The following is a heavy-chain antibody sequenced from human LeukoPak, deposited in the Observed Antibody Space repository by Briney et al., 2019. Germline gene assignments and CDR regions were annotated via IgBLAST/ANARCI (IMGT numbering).Heavy chain of an antibody. J-gene: IGHJ1*01. D-gene: IGHD6-13*01. V-gene: IGHV3-23*01. CDR1: GFTFSSYA. CDR2: ISGSGGGT. CDR3: AKASSSWYTRYFKH. Sequence: GGSLRLSCAASGFTFSSYAMSWVRQAPGKGLEWVSAISGSGGGTYYADSVKGRFTISRDNSKNTLYLQMNSLRAEDTAVYYCAKASSSWYTRYFKHWGQGTLVTVSS.